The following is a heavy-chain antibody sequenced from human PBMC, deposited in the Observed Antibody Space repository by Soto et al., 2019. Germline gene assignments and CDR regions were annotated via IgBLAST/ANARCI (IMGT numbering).Heavy chain of an antibody. J-gene: IGHJ6*02. CDR3: ARNLGMVRGVIRYSYYGMDV. CDR1: GGSISSGGYY. V-gene: IGHV4-31*03. Sequence: QVQLQESGPGLVKPSHTLSLTCTVSGGSISSGGYYWSWIRQHPGKGLEWIGYIYYSGSTYYNPSLQSRVTISVDTSKNQFSLKLSSVTAADTAVYYCARNLGMVRGVIRYSYYGMDVWGPGTTVTVSS. CDR2: IYYSGST. D-gene: IGHD3-10*01.